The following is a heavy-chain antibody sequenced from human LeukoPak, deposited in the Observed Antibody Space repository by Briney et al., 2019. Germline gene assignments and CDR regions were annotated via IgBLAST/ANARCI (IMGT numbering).Heavy chain of an antibody. Sequence: GASVKVSCKASGYTITNNYMHWVRQAPGQGLEWMGWINTNTGNPTYAQGFTGRFVFSLDTSVSTAYLQISSLKAEDTAVYYCARRARSSSWYSLKYYMDVWGKGTTVTVSS. CDR3: ARRARSSSWYSLKYYMDV. D-gene: IGHD6-13*01. CDR2: INTNTGNP. V-gene: IGHV7-4-1*02. J-gene: IGHJ6*03. CDR1: GYTITNNY.